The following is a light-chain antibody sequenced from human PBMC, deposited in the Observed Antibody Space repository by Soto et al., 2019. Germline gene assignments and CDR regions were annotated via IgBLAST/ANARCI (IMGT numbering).Light chain of an antibody. V-gene: IGLV1-40*01. J-gene: IGLJ2*01. CDR1: SSNIGAGYD. CDR3: QSRDTSLSGSV. CDR2: GNT. Sequence: QSLLTQPPSVSGAPGQRVTISCTGSSSNIGAGYDVNWYQQLPGTAPKLLIYGNTNRPSGVPDRFSGSKSGTSGSLAISGLQTEDEAEYYCQSRDTSLSGSVFGGGTKLTVL.